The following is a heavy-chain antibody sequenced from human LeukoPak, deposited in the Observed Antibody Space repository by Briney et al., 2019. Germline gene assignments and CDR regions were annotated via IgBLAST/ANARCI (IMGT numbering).Heavy chain of an antibody. CDR3: AKDDVRWLQSHYFDH. CDR1: GFTFSSYG. V-gene: IGHV3-30*02. D-gene: IGHD5-24*01. J-gene: IGHJ4*02. CDR2: IRYDGSNK. Sequence: PGGSLRLSCAASGFTFSSYGMHWVRQAPGKGLEWVAFIRYDGSNKYYADSVKCRFTISRHNSKNTLYLQINSLRAEDMAVYYCAKDDVRWLQSHYFDHWGQGAQVTVSS.